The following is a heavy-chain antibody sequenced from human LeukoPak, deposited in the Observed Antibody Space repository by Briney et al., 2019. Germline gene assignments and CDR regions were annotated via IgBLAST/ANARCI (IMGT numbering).Heavy chain of an antibody. V-gene: IGHV3-73*01. CDR1: GLTFSGSA. CDR2: IRSKAKSYAT. Sequence: PGGSLRLSCAASGLTFSGSAMHWVRQAPGKGLEWVGRIRSKAKSYATAYVESVKGRFTISRDDSKNTAYLEMNSLKIEDTAVYYCTKGTPFANWGQGTLVTVSS. J-gene: IGHJ4*02. D-gene: IGHD1-1*01. CDR3: TKGTPFAN.